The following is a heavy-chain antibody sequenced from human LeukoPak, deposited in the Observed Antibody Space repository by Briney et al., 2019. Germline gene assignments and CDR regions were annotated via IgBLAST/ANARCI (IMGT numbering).Heavy chain of an antibody. CDR3: ARAGGYSGTQGDY. Sequence: GRSLRLSCAASGFTFSSYSMNWVRQAPGKGLEWVSSISSSSSYIYYADSVKGRFTISRDNAKNSLYLQMNSLRAEDTAVYYCARAGGYSGTQGDYWGQGTLVTVSS. CDR1: GFTFSSYS. D-gene: IGHD5-12*01. V-gene: IGHV3-21*01. J-gene: IGHJ4*02. CDR2: ISSSSSYI.